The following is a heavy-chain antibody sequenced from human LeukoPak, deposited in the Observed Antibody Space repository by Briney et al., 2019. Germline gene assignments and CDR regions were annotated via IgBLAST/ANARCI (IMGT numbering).Heavy chain of an antibody. V-gene: IGHV3-21*01. CDR2: ISSSSSYI. CDR3: ARAVSSGWYLDY. J-gene: IGHJ4*02. Sequence: KTGGSLRLSCAASGFTFSSYSMNWARQAPGKGLEWVSSISSSSSYIYYADSVKGRFTISRDNAKNSLYLQMNSLRAEDTAVYYCARAVSSGWYLDYWGQGTLVTVSS. D-gene: IGHD6-19*01. CDR1: GFTFSSYS.